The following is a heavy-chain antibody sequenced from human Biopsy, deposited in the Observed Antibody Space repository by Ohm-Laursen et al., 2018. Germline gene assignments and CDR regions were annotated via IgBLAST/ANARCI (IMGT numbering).Heavy chain of an antibody. J-gene: IGHJ4*02. D-gene: IGHD2-15*01. CDR3: GNEVHGRDY. CDR2: INQAGTT. V-gene: IGHV4-34*08. CDR1: GKTFSDYQ. Sequence: GTLSLTCAVFGKTFSDYQWSWIRQPPGKGLEWIGQINQAGTTNYNPSLKSRVSISADASKYQFSLGLTSVTAADTAVYLCGNEVHGRDYWGLGAQVTVS.